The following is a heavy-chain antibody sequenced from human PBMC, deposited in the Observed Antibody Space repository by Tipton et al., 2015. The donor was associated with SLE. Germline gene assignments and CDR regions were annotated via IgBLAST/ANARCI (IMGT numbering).Heavy chain of an antibody. V-gene: IGHV4-34*01. Sequence: TLSLTCAVYGGSFSGYYWRWIRQPPGKGLEWIGEINHRGGTNYNPSLKSRVTISVDTSKNQFSLKLSSVTAADTAVYYCARDCSGGSCYFDAFDIWGQGAMVTISS. CDR2: INHRGGT. CDR3: ARDCSGGSCYFDAFDI. CDR1: GGSFSGYY. D-gene: IGHD2-15*01. J-gene: IGHJ3*02.